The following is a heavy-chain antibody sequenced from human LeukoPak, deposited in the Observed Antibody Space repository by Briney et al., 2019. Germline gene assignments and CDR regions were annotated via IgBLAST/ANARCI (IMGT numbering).Heavy chain of an antibody. D-gene: IGHD3-22*01. V-gene: IGHV1-69*13. CDR3: ARESSGYYYFDY. CDR2: IIPIFGTA. J-gene: IGHJ4*02. CDR1: GGTFSSYA. Sequence: GASVKVSCKASGGTFSSYAISWVRQAPGQGLGWMGGIIPIFGTANYAQKFQGRVTITADESTSTAYMELSSLRSEDTAVYYCARESSGYYYFDYWGQGTLVTVSS.